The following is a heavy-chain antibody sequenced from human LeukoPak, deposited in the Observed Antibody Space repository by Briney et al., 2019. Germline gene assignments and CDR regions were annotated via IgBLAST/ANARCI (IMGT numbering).Heavy chain of an antibody. Sequence: SETLSLTCTVSGGSISSYYWSWIRQPPGKGLEWIGYIYYSGSTNYNPSLKSRVTISVDTSKNQFSLKLSSVTAADTAVYYCARIYSVTTFSWFDPWGQGTLVTVSS. CDR2: IYYSGST. CDR3: ARIYSVTTFSWFDP. J-gene: IGHJ5*02. D-gene: IGHD4-17*01. CDR1: GGSISSYY. V-gene: IGHV4-59*12.